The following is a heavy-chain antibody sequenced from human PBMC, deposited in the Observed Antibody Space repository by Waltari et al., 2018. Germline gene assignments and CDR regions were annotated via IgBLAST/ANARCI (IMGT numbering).Heavy chain of an antibody. CDR2: VYHSGNT. J-gene: IGHJ4*02. CDR3: ARGAAAGSGPLIDY. Sequence: QVQLQESGPGLLNPSETLSLTCAVSGYSIRSGYYWGWVRQPPGKGREWIVSVYHSGNTYYNPSLKSRLSISADTSNNQLSLKLSSVTAADTAVYYCARGAAAGSGPLIDYWGQGILVTVSS. D-gene: IGHD6-13*01. V-gene: IGHV4-38-2*01. CDR1: GYSIRSGYY.